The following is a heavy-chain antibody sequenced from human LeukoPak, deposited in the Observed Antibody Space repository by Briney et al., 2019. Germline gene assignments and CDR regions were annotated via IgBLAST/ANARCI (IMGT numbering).Heavy chain of an antibody. CDR1: GFTFSNYL. D-gene: IGHD1-26*01. Sequence: GGSLRLSCAASGFTFSNYLMTWVRQAPGKGLEWVANIKQDGSERYYVHSVRGRFTISRDNAKNSVYLQVNSLRVEDTAMYYCVRDTGGSGSYPDYWGQGVLVTVSS. CDR2: IKQDGSER. J-gene: IGHJ4*02. CDR3: VRDTGGSGSYPDY. V-gene: IGHV3-7*01.